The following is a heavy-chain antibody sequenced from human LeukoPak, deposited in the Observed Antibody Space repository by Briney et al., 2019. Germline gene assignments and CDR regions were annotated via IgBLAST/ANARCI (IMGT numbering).Heavy chain of an antibody. D-gene: IGHD1-7*01. CDR3: AKRRGLELTYYYHMDV. CDR1: GITFSTHA. CDR2: ISGSGGST. Sequence: GGSLRLSCAASGITFSTHAMTWVRQAPGKGLEWVSGISGSGGSTNYADSVKGRFTISRDNSKNTLYLQMNSLRADDTAVYYCAKRRGLELTYYYHMDVWGKGTTVTVSS. J-gene: IGHJ6*03. V-gene: IGHV3-23*01.